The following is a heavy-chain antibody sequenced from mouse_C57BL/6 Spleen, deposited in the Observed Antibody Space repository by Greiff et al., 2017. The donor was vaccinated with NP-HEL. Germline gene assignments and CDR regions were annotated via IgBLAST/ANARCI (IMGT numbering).Heavy chain of an antibody. D-gene: IGHD2-3*01. J-gene: IGHJ2*01. CDR2: IYPGGGYT. V-gene: IGHV1-63*01. Sequence: QVHVKQSGAELVRPGTSVKMSCKASGYTFTNYWIGWAKQRPGHGLEWIGDIYPGGGYTNYNEKFKGKATLTADKSSSTAYMQFSSLTSEDSAIYYCARGGSGYSYDVDYWGQGTTLTVSS. CDR1: GYTFTNYW. CDR3: ARGGSGYSYDVDY.